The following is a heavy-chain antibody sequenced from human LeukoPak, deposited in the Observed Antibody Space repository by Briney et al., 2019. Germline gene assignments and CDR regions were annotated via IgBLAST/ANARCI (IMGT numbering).Heavy chain of an antibody. J-gene: IGHJ4*02. V-gene: IGHV3-23*03. CDR2: IYSGGST. CDR1: GFTFRSYA. Sequence: GGSLRLSCAASGFTFRSYAMSWVRQAPGKGLEWVSVIYSGGSTYYADSVKGRFTISRDNSKNTLYLRMNSLRAEDTAVYYCAKGHYYGSGSYWVWGQGTLVTVSS. D-gene: IGHD3-10*01. CDR3: AKGHYYGSGSYWV.